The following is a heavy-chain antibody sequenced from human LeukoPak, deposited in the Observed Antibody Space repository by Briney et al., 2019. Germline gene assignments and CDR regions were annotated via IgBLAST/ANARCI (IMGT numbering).Heavy chain of an antibody. CDR3: ARAPYGSATNNYYMDV. CDR1: GGSFSGYY. V-gene: IGHV4-34*01. Sequence: SETLSLTCAVYGGSFSGYYWSWIRQPPGKGLEWIREINHSGSTNYNPSLKSRVTISVDTSKNQFSLKLSSVTAADTAVYYCARAPYGSATNNYYMDVWAKGPRSPSP. D-gene: IGHD3-10*01. J-gene: IGHJ6*03. CDR2: INHSGST.